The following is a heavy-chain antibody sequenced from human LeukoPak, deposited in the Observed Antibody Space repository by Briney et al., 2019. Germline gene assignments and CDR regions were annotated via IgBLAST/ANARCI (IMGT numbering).Heavy chain of an antibody. D-gene: IGHD4-23*01. V-gene: IGHV1-18*04. CDR2: ISAYNGNT. Sequence: ASVKVSCKASGYTFTGYYMHWVRQAPGQGLEWMGWISAYNGNTNYAQKLQGRVTMTTDTSTSTAHMELRSLRSDDTAVYYCARADYGGHDYWGQGTLVTASS. CDR1: GYTFTGYY. J-gene: IGHJ4*02. CDR3: ARADYGGHDY.